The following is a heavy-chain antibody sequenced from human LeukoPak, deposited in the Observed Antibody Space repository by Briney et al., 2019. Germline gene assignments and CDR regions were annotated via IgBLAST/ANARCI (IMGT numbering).Heavy chain of an antibody. D-gene: IGHD3-22*01. Sequence: SVKVSCKASGDTFSSYAISWVRQAPGQGLEWMGGIIPIFGTTNYAQKFQGRVTITTDESTSTAYMELSSLRSEDTAVYYCARGHNSGYDMYYYDAYYYYYMDVWGKGTTVTVSS. CDR1: GDTFSSYA. V-gene: IGHV1-69*05. J-gene: IGHJ6*03. CDR3: ARGHNSGYDMYYYDAYYYYYMDV. CDR2: IIPIFGTT.